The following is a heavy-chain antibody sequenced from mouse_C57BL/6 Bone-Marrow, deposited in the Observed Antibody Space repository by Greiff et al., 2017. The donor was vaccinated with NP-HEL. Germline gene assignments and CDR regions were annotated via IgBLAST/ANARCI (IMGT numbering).Heavy chain of an antibody. D-gene: IGHD4-1*01. Sequence: VQLKESGPELVKPGASVKIPCKASGYTFTDYNMDWVKQSHGKSLEWIGDINPNNGGTIYNQKFKGKATLTVDKSSSTAYMELRSLTSEDTAVYYCTFTGTGWYFDVWGTGTTVTVSS. V-gene: IGHV1-18*01. CDR3: TFTGTGWYFDV. CDR2: INPNNGGT. J-gene: IGHJ1*03. CDR1: GYTFTDYN.